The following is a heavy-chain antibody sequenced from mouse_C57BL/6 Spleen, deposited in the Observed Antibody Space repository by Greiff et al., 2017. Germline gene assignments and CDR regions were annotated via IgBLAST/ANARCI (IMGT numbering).Heavy chain of an antibody. CDR2: IDPSDSEP. CDR3: ARGLDWYFYV. CDR1: GYTFTSSW. V-gene: IGHV1-52*01. J-gene: IGHJ1*03. Sequence: QVQLQQPGAELVRPGSSVKLSCKASGYTFTSSWLHWVKQRPLQGLEWIGNIDPSDSEPHYNQTVKDKATLTVDQSASTAYMQLSSLTSEDSSVYDCARGLDWYFYVWGTGTTVTVSS.